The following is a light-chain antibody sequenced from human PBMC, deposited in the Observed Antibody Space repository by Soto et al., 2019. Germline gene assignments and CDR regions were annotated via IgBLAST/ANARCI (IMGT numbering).Light chain of an antibody. CDR1: QGNSTY. V-gene: IGKV1-39*01. CDR2: AAF. CDR3: QQSYSTTWT. Sequence: DIQITQSPSAPSTSLGDRVTITCRASQGNSTYFNWDQQKTGKAPKLLVYAAFSLQSGVPSRVSCSGSETDFTLTISSLQPEDFATYSCQQSYSTTWTVGQGTKLDVK. J-gene: IGKJ1*01.